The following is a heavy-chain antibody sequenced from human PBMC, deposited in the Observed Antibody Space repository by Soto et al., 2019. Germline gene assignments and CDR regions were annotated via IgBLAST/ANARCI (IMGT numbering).Heavy chain of an antibody. D-gene: IGHD2-15*01. J-gene: IGHJ5*02. CDR2: IYHSGST. Sequence: QLQLQESGSGLVKPSQTLSLTCAVSGGSISSGGYSWSWIRQPPGKGLEWIGYIYHSGSTYYNPSLTSQAPIAVDRSKNQFSLKLSSVTAADTAVYYCARVQVVAAPPWGQGTPVTVSS. CDR3: ARVQVVAAPP. V-gene: IGHV4-30-2*01. CDR1: GGSISSGGYS.